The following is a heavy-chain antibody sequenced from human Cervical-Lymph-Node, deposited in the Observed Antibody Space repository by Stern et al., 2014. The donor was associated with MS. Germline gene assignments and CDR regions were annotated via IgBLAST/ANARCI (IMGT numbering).Heavy chain of an antibody. CDR3: ARSRVSVAGNYGY. CDR2: IITNTGNP. D-gene: IGHD6-19*01. CDR1: GYTFITYA. Sequence: MQLVESGSELKKPGASVKVSCKASGYTFITYAMCWVRQAPRQGPEWMGWIITNTGNPAYAQGFTGRFVFSLDTSVSTAYLEISSLKAEDTAVYYCARSRVSVAGNYGYWGQGTLITVSS. V-gene: IGHV7-4-1*02. J-gene: IGHJ4*02.